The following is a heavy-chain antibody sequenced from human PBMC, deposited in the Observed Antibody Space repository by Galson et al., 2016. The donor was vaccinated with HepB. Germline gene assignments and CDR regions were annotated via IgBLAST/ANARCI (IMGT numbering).Heavy chain of an antibody. D-gene: IGHD3-22*01. CDR1: GFSFQNYA. V-gene: IGHV3-43D*03. CDR2: ISWDAGTT. J-gene: IGHJ4*02. CDR3: TRDGTLRPLGY. Sequence: SLRLSCAASGFSFQNYAMHWVRQAPGKGLEWVSLISWDAGTTYYVDSVKGRFTISRDSTKSSLYLQMNSLRAEDTALYYCTRDGTLRPLGYWGQGTLVTVSS.